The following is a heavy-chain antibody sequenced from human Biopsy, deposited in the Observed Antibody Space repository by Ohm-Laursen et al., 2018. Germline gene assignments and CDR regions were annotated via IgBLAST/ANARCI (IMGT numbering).Heavy chain of an antibody. D-gene: IGHD2-2*01. CDR3: ARESALKWYQSLSYFNGMDV. CDR2: ISSRSSDI. CDR1: GFIFSTYT. Sequence: SLRLSYAASGFIFSTYTMNWVRQAPGEGLGWVSSISSRSSDIYYADSVKGRFTISRDNAKNSLFLHMNSLRAEDTAVYYCARESALKWYQSLSYFNGMDVWGQGTTVTVSS. V-gene: IGHV3-21*01. J-gene: IGHJ6*02.